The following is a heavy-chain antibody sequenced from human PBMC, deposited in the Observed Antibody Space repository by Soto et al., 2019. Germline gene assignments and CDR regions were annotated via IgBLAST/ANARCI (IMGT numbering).Heavy chain of an antibody. D-gene: IGHD3-10*01. CDR3: AKEHSGSYFNY. CDR1: GFNFSSYA. CDR2: MSYDGSNK. V-gene: IGHV3-30-3*02. Sequence: GGSLRLSCAASGFNFSSYAMHRVRQAPGKGLEWVAVMSYDGSNKYYADSVKGRFTISRDNSKNTLYLQMDSVRAEDTAVYYCAKEHSGSYFNYWGQGTLVTVSS. J-gene: IGHJ4*02.